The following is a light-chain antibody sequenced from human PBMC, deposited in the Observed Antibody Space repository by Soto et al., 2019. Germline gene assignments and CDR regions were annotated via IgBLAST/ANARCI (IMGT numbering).Light chain of an antibody. J-gene: IGKJ1*01. CDR3: QQYNNWPWT. CDR1: QSVSSN. V-gene: IGKV3-15*01. CDR2: GAS. Sequence: EIVMTQSPATLSVSPGERATLSCRASQSVSSNLAWYQQKPGQAPRLPIHGASTRATGFPARFSGSGSGTDFTLTISSLQSEDFAVYYCQQYNNWPWTFGQGTKVDIK.